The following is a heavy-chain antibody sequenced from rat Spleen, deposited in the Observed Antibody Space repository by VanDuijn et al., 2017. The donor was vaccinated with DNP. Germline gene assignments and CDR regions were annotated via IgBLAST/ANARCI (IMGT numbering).Heavy chain of an antibody. CDR1: GFTFSDYY. Sequence: EVQLVESGGGLVQPGRSLKLSCAASGFTFSDYYMAWVRQAPTKGLEWVAYITYDGGNTYYRDSVKGRFTISRDNAKSTLYLQMDSLRSEETATYYCAKAGGYSPWYFDYWGQGVMVTVSS. CDR3: AKAGGYSPWYFDY. D-gene: IGHD1-11*01. CDR2: ITYDGGNT. J-gene: IGHJ2*01. V-gene: IGHV5-20*01.